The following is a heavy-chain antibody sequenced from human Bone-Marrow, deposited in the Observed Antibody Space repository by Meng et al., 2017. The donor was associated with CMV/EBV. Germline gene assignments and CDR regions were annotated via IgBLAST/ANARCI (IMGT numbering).Heavy chain of an antibody. D-gene: IGHD4-23*01. CDR1: GFTFSNAW. CDR2: ISGSGGST. V-gene: IGHV3-23*01. Sequence: GESLKISCAASGFTFSNAWMSWVRQAPGKGLEWVSAISGSGGSTYYADSVKGRFTISRDNSKNTLYLQMNSLRAEDTAVYYCAKVFQSSVVVTRYWGQGTLVTVSS. CDR3: AKVFQSSVVVTRY. J-gene: IGHJ4*02.